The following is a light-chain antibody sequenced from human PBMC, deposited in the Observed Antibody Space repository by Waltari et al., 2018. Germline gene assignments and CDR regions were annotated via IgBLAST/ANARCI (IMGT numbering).Light chain of an antibody. J-gene: IGLJ2*01. V-gene: IGLV6-57*03. CDR1: SGTFAANY. CDR2: KDN. Sequence: FVLSQPHSVSESPGKTVTISCTRSSGTFAANYVHWYQRRPGSVPTIVIYKDNERPSGVPDRFSDSADRYSGSASLTISGLRAEDEADYCCQSYDNTNYVVFGGWTKLTVL. CDR3: QSYDNTNYVV.